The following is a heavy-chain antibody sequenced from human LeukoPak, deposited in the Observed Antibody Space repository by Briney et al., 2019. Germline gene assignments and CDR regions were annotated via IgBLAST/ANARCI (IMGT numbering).Heavy chain of an antibody. CDR3: AKVDEERSYYYGSGTFDY. V-gene: IGHV3-9*01. CDR2: ISWNSGSI. D-gene: IGHD3-10*01. CDR1: GFTFDDYA. Sequence: GGSLRLSCAASGFTFDDYAMHWVRQAPGKGLEWVSGISWNSGSIGYADSVKGRFTISRDNAKNSLYLQMNSLRAEDTALYYCAKVDEERSYYYGSGTFDYWGQGTLVTVSS. J-gene: IGHJ4*02.